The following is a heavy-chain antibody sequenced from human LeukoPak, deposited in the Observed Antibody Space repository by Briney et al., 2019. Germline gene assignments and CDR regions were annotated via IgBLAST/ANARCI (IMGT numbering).Heavy chain of an antibody. CDR1: GFTFSNAW. V-gene: IGHV3-15*01. D-gene: IGHD6-19*01. J-gene: IGHJ4*02. Sequence: GGSLGLSCAASGFTFSNAWMSWVRQAPGKGLEWVGRIKSNTDGGTTDYAAPVKGRFTISRDDSKNTLYLQMNSLKTEDTAVYYCTTDLQYSSGWLQIDYWGQGTLVPVSS. CDR3: TTDLQYSSGWLQIDY. CDR2: IKSNTDGGTT.